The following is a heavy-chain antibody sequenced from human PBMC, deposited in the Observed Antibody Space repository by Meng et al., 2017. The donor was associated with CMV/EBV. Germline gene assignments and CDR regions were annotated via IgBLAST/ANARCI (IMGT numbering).Heavy chain of an antibody. J-gene: IGHJ5*02. D-gene: IGHD3-3*01. Sequence: SETLSLTCTVSGGSISSSSYYWGWIRQPPGKGLEWIGSIYYSGSTYYNPSLKSRVTISVDTSKNQFSLKLSSVTAADTAVYYCARDFYDFWSGYYNWFDPWGQGTLVTVSS. CDR3: ARDFYDFWSGYYNWFDP. CDR2: IYYSGST. CDR1: GGSISSSSYY. V-gene: IGHV4-39*07.